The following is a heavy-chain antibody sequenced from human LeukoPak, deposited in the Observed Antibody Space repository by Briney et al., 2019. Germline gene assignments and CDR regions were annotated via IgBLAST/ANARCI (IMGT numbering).Heavy chain of an antibody. CDR3: AKKIGTGPGHNWFDP. J-gene: IGHJ5*02. V-gene: IGHV3-23*01. CDR2: ISDSGDNT. Sequence: GGSLRLSCAASGFTFSSYYMTWVRQAPGKGLEWVSVISDSGDNTYYADSVKGRFTVSRDNSRDTLYLQMNSLRAEDTALYYCAKKIGTGPGHNWFDPWGQGTLVTVSS. CDR1: GFTFSSYY. D-gene: IGHD2-8*02.